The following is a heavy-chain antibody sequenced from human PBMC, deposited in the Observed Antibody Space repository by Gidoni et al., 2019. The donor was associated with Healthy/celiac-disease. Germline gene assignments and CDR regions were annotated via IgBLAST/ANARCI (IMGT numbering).Heavy chain of an antibody. D-gene: IGHD4-17*01. J-gene: IGHJ3*02. CDR3: ARALTVTTMGSDAFDI. CDR1: GFTFSSYD. V-gene: IGHV3-13*01. Sequence: EVQLVESGGGLVQPGGSLRLSCAASGFTFSSYDMHCVRQATGKGLEWVSAIGTAGDTYYPGSVKCRFTISRENAKNSLYLQMNSLRAGDTAVYYCARALTVTTMGSDAFDIWGQGTMVTVSS. CDR2: IGTAGDT.